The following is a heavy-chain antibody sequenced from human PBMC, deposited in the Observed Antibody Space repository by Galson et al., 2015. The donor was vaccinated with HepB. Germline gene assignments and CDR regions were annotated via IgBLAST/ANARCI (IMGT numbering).Heavy chain of an antibody. Sequence: SVKVSCKASGYTFTSYAMHWVRQAPGQRLEWMRWINAGNGNTKYSQKFQGRVTIIRDTSASTAYMELSSLRSEDTAVYYCARNQLRFLEWSPYYYGMDVWGQGTTVTVSS. CDR2: INAGNGNT. CDR3: ARNQLRFLEWSPYYYGMDV. J-gene: IGHJ6*02. D-gene: IGHD3-3*01. CDR1: GYTFTSYA. V-gene: IGHV1-3*01.